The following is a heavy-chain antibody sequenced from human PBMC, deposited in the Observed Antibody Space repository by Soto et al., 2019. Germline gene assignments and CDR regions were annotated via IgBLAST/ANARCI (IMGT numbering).Heavy chain of an antibody. CDR2: IIPILGIA. CDR1: GGTFSSYT. J-gene: IGHJ6*02. D-gene: IGHD2-15*01. V-gene: IGHV1-69*08. CDR3: ARDCSGGSCHRHRRPYYYGMDV. Sequence: QVQLVQSGAKVKKPGSSVKVSCKASGGTFSSYTISWVRQTPGQGLEWMGRIIPILGIANYAQKFQGRVTITADKSTSTAYMELSSLRSEDTAVYYCARDCSGGSCHRHRRPYYYGMDVWGQGTTVTVSS.